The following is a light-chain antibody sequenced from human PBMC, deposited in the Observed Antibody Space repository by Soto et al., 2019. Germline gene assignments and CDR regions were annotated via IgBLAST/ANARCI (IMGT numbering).Light chain of an antibody. CDR1: SSDVGGYNY. CDR2: DVS. J-gene: IGLJ1*01. V-gene: IGLV2-14*01. CDR3: SSYTSSGTLYV. Sequence: QSALTQPASVSGSPGQSIAISCTVTSSDVGGYNYVSWYQQHPGKAPKLMIFDVSNRPSGVSNRFSGSKSGNTASLTISGLQAEDEADYYCSSYTSSGTLYVFGTGTKVTVL.